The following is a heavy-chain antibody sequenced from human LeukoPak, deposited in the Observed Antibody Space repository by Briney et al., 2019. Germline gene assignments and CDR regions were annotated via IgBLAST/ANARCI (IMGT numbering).Heavy chain of an antibody. CDR3: ALTAGSSYFFDPFDI. CDR1: GYSFTSFW. D-gene: IGHD1-26*01. CDR2: IYPGDFET. V-gene: IGHV5-51*01. Sequence: GESLKISCKGSGYSFTSFWIGWVRQMPGKGLEWMGIIYPGDFETRYSPSFQGQVTISADKSISTAYLQWSSPKASDTAMYYCALTAGSSYFFDPFDIWGQGTMVTVSS. J-gene: IGHJ3*02.